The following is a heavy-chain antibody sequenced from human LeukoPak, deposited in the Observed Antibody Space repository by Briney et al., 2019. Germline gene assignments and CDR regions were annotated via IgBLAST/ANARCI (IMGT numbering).Heavy chain of an antibody. CDR3: ARHKDYYYSYMDV. V-gene: IGHV3-7*01. CDR1: GFTFSSYW. Sequence: GGSRRLSCAASGFTFSSYWMSWVRQAPGKGLEWVANIKEDGSEKRDVDSVKGRFTISRDNAKNSLYLQMNSLRVEDTAVYYCARHKDYYYSYMDVWGKGTTVTISS. J-gene: IGHJ6*03. CDR2: IKEDGSEK.